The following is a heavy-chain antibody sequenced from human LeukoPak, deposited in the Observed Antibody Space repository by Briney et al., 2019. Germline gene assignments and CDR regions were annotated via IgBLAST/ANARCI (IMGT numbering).Heavy chain of an antibody. Sequence: ASVKVSCKASGYTFTSYYMHWVRQAPGQGLEWMGIINPSGGSTSYAQKFQGRVTMTRDTSTSTVYMELSSLRSEDTAVCYCARNQYSDRWTGSPYYYYGMDVWGQGTTVTVSS. CDR1: GYTFTSYY. D-gene: IGHD2/OR15-2a*01. J-gene: IGHJ6*02. CDR3: ARNQYSDRWTGSPYYYYGMDV. CDR2: INPSGGST. V-gene: IGHV1-46*01.